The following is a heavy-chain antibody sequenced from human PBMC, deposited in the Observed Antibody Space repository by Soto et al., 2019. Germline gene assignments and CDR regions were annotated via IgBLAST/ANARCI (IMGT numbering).Heavy chain of an antibody. CDR2: ISSSSSTI. CDR3: ARGHYGLEV. Sequence: GGSLRLSCAASGFTFSSYGMHWVRQAPGKGLEWVSYISSSSSTIYYADSVKGRFTISRDNAKKSLYLQMNSLSTEDTAVYYCARGHYGLEVWGQGTTVTVSS. CDR1: GFTFSSYG. J-gene: IGHJ6*02. V-gene: IGHV3-48*04.